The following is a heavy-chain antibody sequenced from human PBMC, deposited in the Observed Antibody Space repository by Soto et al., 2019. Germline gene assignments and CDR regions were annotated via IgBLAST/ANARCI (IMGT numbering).Heavy chain of an antibody. CDR1: GIIFSSYG. D-gene: IGHD6-13*01. CDR3: ARENGQRRAGAGNGMDV. CDR2: LWSDGSTK. J-gene: IGHJ6*02. Sequence: GGSLRLSCAASGIIFSSYGMHWVRQAPGKGLEWVAVLWSDGSTKHYSASVKGRFTISRDSTKNTLYLHMNSLRAEDTAVYYCARENGQRRAGAGNGMDVWGQGTTVTVSS. V-gene: IGHV3-33*01.